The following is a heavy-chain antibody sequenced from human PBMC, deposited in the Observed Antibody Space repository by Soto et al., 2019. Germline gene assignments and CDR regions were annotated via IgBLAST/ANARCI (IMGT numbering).Heavy chain of an antibody. Sequence: QVQLVESGGGVVQPGRSLRLSCAASGFTFSSYGMHWVRQAPGKGLEWVAVIWYDGSNKYYADSVKGRFTISRDNSKNTLYLQMNSLRAEDTAVYYCARDDRELYGDYFAGWFDPWGQGTLVTVSS. CDR3: ARDDRELYGDYFAGWFDP. D-gene: IGHD4-17*01. J-gene: IGHJ5*02. V-gene: IGHV3-33*01. CDR1: GFTFSSYG. CDR2: IWYDGSNK.